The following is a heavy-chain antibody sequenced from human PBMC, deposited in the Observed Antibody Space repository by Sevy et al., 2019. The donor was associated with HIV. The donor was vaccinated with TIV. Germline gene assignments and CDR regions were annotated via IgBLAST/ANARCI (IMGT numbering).Heavy chain of an antibody. J-gene: IGHJ4*02. D-gene: IGHD3-22*01. CDR3: ARDFDYYDSSGRNFDY. CDR1: GYTFTGYY. Sequence: ASVNVSCKASGYTFTGYYMHWVRQAPGQGLEWMGWINPNSGGTNYAQKFQGRVTMTRDTSISTAYMELSRLRSDDTAVYYCARDFDYYDSSGRNFDYWGQGTLVTVSS. V-gene: IGHV1-2*02. CDR2: INPNSGGT.